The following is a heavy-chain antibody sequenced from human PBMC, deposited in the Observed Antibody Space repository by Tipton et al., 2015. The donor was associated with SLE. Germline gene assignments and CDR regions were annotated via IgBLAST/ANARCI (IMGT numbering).Heavy chain of an antibody. D-gene: IGHD6-19*01. V-gene: IGHV4-34*01. CDR2: MNHSGST. CDR1: GGSFSGYY. J-gene: IGHJ1*01. Sequence: TLSLTCAVYGGSFSGYYWSWIRQPPGKGLEWIGEMNHSGSTNYNPSLKSRVTISVDTSKNQFSLKLSSVTAADTAVYYCARALLAVAGRGYFQHWGQGTLVTVSS. CDR3: ARALLAVAGRGYFQH.